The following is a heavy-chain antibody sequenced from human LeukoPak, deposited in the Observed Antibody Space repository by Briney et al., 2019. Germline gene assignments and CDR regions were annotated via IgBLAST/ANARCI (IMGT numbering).Heavy chain of an antibody. CDR1: GGTFSSYA. J-gene: IGHJ4*02. CDR3: ARDGRWSGTAMGY. CDR2: IIPIFGTA. V-gene: IGHV1-69*05. Sequence: GASVKDSCKASGGTFSSYAISWVRQAPGQGLEWMGRIIPIFGTANYAQKFQGRVTITTDESTSTAYMELSSLRSEDTAVYYCARDGRWSGTAMGYWGQGTLVTVSS. D-gene: IGHD5-18*01.